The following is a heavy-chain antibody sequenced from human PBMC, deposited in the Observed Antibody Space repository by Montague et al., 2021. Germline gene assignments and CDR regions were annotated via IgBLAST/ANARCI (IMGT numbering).Heavy chain of an antibody. CDR2: IIPDDSDT. J-gene: IGHJ4*02. V-gene: IGHV5-51*01. CDR3: ARRSSTWPLYYFDY. CDR1: GCSFAPYW. Sequence: QSGAEVKKPGESLRISCKASGCSFAPYWIGWVRQMPGKGLEWMGIIIPDDSDTKYSPSFQGQVNISADKSISTAYLQWTSLKASDSAMYYCARRSSTWPLYYFDYWGQGTLVIVSS. D-gene: IGHD6-13*01.